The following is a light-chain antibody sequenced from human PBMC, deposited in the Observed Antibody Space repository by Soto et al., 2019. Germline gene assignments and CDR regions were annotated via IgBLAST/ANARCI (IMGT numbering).Light chain of an antibody. J-gene: IGKJ1*01. Sequence: EIVMPPSPATLSVSPGERATRSCRASQSVSSNLACFQQKPGQAPRLLIYGASTRSTGIPARFSGSGSGTELTLTISSLQSEDVAGYYCQQYNNWHPAWTFGQGTKVEIK. V-gene: IGKV3-15*01. CDR3: QQYNNWHPAWT. CDR2: GAS. CDR1: QSVSSN.